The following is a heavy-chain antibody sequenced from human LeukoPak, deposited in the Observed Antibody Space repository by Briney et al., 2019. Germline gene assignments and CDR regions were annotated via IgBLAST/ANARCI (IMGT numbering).Heavy chain of an antibody. CDR3: ARGDIYYGSGSSPFDY. Sequence: ASVKVSCKSSRYTFTSYDINWVGQATGQGVEGMGWMNPNSGNTGYAQKFQGRVTMTKNTSISTAYMELSSLRSEDTAVYYCARGDIYYGSGSSPFDYWGQGTLVTVSS. J-gene: IGHJ4*02. CDR1: RYTFTSYD. CDR2: MNPNSGNT. V-gene: IGHV1-8*01. D-gene: IGHD3-10*01.